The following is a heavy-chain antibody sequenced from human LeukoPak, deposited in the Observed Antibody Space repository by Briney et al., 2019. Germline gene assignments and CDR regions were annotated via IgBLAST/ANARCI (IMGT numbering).Heavy chain of an antibody. J-gene: IGHJ3*02. D-gene: IGHD2-2*01. Sequence: GGSLRLSCAASGFMFSSYAMNWVRQAPGKGLEWVSRISGSGERTDYGDSVKGRFTISRDKSKNTLYLQMDSLRGEDTARYYCVKDRTIAVVPTSFDSFDTWGQGAMGIVSS. CDR1: GFMFSSYA. CDR3: VKDRTIAVVPTSFDSFDT. V-gene: IGHV3-23*01. CDR2: ISGSGERT.